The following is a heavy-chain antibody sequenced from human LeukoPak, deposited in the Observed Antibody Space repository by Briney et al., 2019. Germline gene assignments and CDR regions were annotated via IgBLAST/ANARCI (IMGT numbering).Heavy chain of an antibody. CDR2: ISGSSTYI. J-gene: IGHJ4*02. V-gene: IGHV3-21*01. Sequence: PGGSLRLSCAASGFTFSGYSMNWVRQAPGKGLEWVSSISGSSTYIYYAGSVKGGFNISRDNAKNSLYLQVSSLRAEDTAVYYCTSRGINYYDSGCFTYWGQGTLVTVSS. CDR1: GFTFSGYS. CDR3: TSRGINYYDSGCFTY. D-gene: IGHD3-22*01.